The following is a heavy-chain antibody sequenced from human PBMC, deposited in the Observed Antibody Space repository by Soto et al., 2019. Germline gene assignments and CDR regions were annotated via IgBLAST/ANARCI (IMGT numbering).Heavy chain of an antibody. CDR2: ISGGLRTT. V-gene: IGHV3-23*01. J-gene: IGHJ3*01. CDR1: GFSITDFA. CDR3: AKDSGLPRFGTLIQALDL. Sequence: EMQLLESGGGLGRPGGSLRLSCAASGFSITDFAISWVRLDPRKGLEWVATISGGLRTTFYADYVKGRFTISRDTSSNSRYRHLNSLRDDDAAMYYCAKDSGLPRFGTLIQALDLWCQGTMVTVSS. D-gene: IGHD3-10*01.